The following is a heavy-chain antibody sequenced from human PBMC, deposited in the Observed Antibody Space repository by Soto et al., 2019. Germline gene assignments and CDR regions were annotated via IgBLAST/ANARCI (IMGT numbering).Heavy chain of an antibody. Sequence: EVQLVESGGGLVQPGRSLRLSCAASGFTFDDYAMHWVRQAPGKGLEWVSGISWNSGSIGYADSVKGRFTISRDNAKNSLYLQMNSLRAEDTALNYCAKDRGVVPAAKGVVFDYWGQGTLVTVSS. V-gene: IGHV3-9*01. J-gene: IGHJ4*02. CDR3: AKDRGVVPAAKGVVFDY. CDR2: ISWNSGSI. D-gene: IGHD2-2*01. CDR1: GFTFDDYA.